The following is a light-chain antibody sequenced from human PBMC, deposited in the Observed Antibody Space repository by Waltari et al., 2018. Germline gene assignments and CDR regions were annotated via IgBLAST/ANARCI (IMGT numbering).Light chain of an antibody. V-gene: IGLV1-51*01. J-gene: IGLJ2*01. CDR1: SSHIGGTY. CDR3: GAWDSSLSAGL. Sequence: QSVLTQPPSVSGDPGQRVTISCTGSSSHIGGTYVHRYQQVPGTAPKLLIYDNKKRPSGISDRFSGSKSGTSASLTITGLQPGDEADYYCGAWDSSLSAGLFGGGTRLTVL. CDR2: DNK.